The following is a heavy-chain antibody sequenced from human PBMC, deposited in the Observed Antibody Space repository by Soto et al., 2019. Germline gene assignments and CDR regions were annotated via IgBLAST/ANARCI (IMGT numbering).Heavy chain of an antibody. CDR2: FSNSGNT. V-gene: IGHV4-59*01. CDR1: GGSISGYY. D-gene: IGHD1-26*01. J-gene: IGHJ4*02. CDR3: ARDSAVGATKRGFEY. Sequence: SETLSLTCTVSGGSISGYYWSWIRQPPGKGLEWIGYFSNSGNTNYNPSLKSRLSISVDTSKNQVALRPRSVTAADTAVYYCARDSAVGATKRGFEYWGQGTLVTVSS.